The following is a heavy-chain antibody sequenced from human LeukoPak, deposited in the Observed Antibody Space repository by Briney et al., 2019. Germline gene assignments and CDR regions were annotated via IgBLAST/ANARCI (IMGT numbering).Heavy chain of an antibody. D-gene: IGHD1-26*01. J-gene: IGHJ4*02. CDR2: IYTSGST. V-gene: IGHV4-4*07. CDR3: ARIVGATGHYYFDY. Sequence: SETLSPTCTVSGGSISSYYWSWIRQPAGKGLEWIGRIYTSGSTNYNPSLKSRVTMSVDTSKNQFSLKLSSVTAADTAVYYCARIVGATGHYYFDYWGQGTLVTVSS. CDR1: GGSISSYY.